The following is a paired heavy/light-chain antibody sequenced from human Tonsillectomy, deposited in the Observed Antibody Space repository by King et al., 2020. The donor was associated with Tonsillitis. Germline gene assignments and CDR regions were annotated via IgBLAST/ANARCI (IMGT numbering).Light chain of an antibody. CDR1: QTVSSSD. V-gene: IGKV3-20*01. Sequence: EIVLTQSPGTLSLSPGERATLSCRARQTVSSSDLAWYQHKPGQAPRLLIYDASSRATGIPDRFSGSGSGTDFTLTITRLEPEDFAVYYCHHYRSSHRTFGQGTKVEIK. J-gene: IGKJ1*01. CDR2: DAS. CDR3: HHYRSSHRT.
Heavy chain of an antibody. D-gene: IGHD3-10*01. CDR3: ARQGVTWLGAWFDP. J-gene: IGHJ5*02. CDR2: INPHSGVT. V-gene: IGHV1-2*02. CDR1: GYTFTEYY. Sequence: QVQLVQSGAEVKKPGASVRVSCKASGYTFTEYYLHWVRQAPGQGFEWMGWINPHSGVTDLEERFQDRVTMTRDTSISTAYMEITNLRSDDTAVYYCARQGVTWLGAWFDPWGQGTRVTVSS.